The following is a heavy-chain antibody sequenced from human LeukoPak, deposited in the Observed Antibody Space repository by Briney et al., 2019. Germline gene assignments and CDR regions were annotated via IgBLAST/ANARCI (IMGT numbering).Heavy chain of an antibody. D-gene: IGHD2-2*01. V-gene: IGHV3-30*02. CDR1: GFTFSSYG. J-gene: IGHJ4*02. Sequence: GGSLRLSCGASGFTFSSYGMHWVRQAPGKGLEWVAFIRYDGSNKYYADSVKGRFTISRDNSKNTLYLQMNSLRAEDTAVYYCAKDTKDIVVVPAASRPGALDYWGQGTLVTVSA. CDR3: AKDTKDIVVVPAASRPGALDY. CDR2: IRYDGSNK.